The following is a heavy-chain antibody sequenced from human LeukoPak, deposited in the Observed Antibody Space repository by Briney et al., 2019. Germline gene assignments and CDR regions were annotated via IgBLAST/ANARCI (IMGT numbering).Heavy chain of an antibody. V-gene: IGHV1-18*01. CDR2: ISRDNGNT. D-gene: IGHD3-22*01. J-gene: IGHJ6*02. CDR3: ARIISSGYNYGMNV. Sequence: ASVTVSCKASGYPFTIYYINWVRQAPGQGPEWMGWISRDNGNTNYAQNLKGRVTITTETSTSTAYMELRSLRSDDTAVYYCARIISSGYNYGMNVWGQGTTVTVSS. CDR1: GYPFTIYY.